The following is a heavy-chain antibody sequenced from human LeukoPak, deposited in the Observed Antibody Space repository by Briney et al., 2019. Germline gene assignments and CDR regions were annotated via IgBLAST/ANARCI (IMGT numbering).Heavy chain of an antibody. CDR3: ARVRRVRWSTQGYFDF. Sequence: SETLSLTCTVSGGSISSYYWSWIRQPAGKGLEWIGRIYTSGSTNYNPSLKSRVTMSADPSKNQFSLNLRSVTAADTAVYSCARVRRVRWSTQGYFDFRGRGALVTV. J-gene: IGHJ4*02. V-gene: IGHV4-4*07. D-gene: IGHD4-23*01. CDR1: GGSISSYY. CDR2: IYTSGST.